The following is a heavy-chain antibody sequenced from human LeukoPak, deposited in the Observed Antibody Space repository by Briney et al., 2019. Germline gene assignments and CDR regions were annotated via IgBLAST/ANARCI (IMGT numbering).Heavy chain of an antibody. Sequence: TETLSLTCTVSGGSITNSYWNWIRQSPGKGLEWIGYINYSGSTNYNPSLKSRVTISVDTSKNQFSLKLSSVTAADTAVYYCAKGISSGIAAAGFALDYWGQGTLVTVSS. CDR2: INYSGST. J-gene: IGHJ4*02. V-gene: IGHV4-59*01. CDR1: GGSITNSY. D-gene: IGHD6-13*01. CDR3: AKGISSGIAAAGFALDY.